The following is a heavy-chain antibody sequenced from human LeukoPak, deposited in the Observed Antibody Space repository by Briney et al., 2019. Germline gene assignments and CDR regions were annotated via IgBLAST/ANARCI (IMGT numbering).Heavy chain of an antibody. D-gene: IGHD6-19*01. CDR3: AKGIYSSGWSYFDY. V-gene: IGHV3-23*01. J-gene: IGHJ4*01. CDR1: GFTFGSHA. CDR2: IFGSGGSP. Sequence: GGSLRLSCEASGFTFGSHAMYWVRQAPGKGLEWVAGIFGSGGSPHYADSVKGRFTIPRDNPRNTLYLQMNSLRAEDTAVYYCAKGIYSSGWSYFDYWGHGTLVTVSS.